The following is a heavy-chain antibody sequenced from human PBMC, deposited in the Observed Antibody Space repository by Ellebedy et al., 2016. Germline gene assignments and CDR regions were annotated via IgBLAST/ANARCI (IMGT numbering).Heavy chain of an antibody. Sequence: SETLSLTXTVSGGSISSYFWNWIRQPAGKRLEWIGRIYTSGSTNYNPSLKSRVSMSVDTSKNQFSLKLSSVTVADTAVYYCARLSAAGNSVFDIWGQGTTVTVSS. CDR1: GGSISSYF. CDR2: IYTSGST. J-gene: IGHJ3*02. V-gene: IGHV4-4*07. CDR3: ARLSAAGNSVFDI. D-gene: IGHD6-13*01.